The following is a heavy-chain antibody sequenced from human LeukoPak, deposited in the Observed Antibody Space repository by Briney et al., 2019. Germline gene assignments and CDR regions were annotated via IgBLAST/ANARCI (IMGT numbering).Heavy chain of an antibody. CDR1: GGSISPNY. Sequence: SETLSLTCTVSGGSISPNYWSWIRQPPGKGLEWIGYVYYSGSTNYNPSLKSRVTMSVDTSRNQFSLNLNSVTAADTAVYYCARHGPPRAVQLASLDYWGQGSLVTVSS. CDR3: ARHGPPRAVQLASLDY. CDR2: VYYSGST. J-gene: IGHJ4*02. V-gene: IGHV4-59*08. D-gene: IGHD6-13*01.